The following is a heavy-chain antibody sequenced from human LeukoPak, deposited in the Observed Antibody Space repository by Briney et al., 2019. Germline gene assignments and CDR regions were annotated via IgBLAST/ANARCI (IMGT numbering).Heavy chain of an antibody. Sequence: GGSLRLSCAASGFTLSSYSMNWVRQAPGKGLEWVSSTSDSSSDKYYADSVKGRFTISRDNAKNSLYLQMNSLRAEDTSVYYFVREGQVEGFDYWGQGTLVTVSS. CDR1: GFTLSSYS. J-gene: IGHJ4*02. CDR3: VREGQVEGFDY. V-gene: IGHV3-21*01. CDR2: TSDSSSDK.